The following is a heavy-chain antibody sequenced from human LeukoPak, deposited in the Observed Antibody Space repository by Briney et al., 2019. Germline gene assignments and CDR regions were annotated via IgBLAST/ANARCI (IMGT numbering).Heavy chain of an antibody. V-gene: IGHV3-7*02. D-gene: IGHD2-15*01. CDR3: ARGYWFGP. Sequence: PGGSLRLSCAVSGFTFSSYWMSWVRPAPGKGLEWVANIKHDGSETYYLDSLKGRFTISRDNAKNSLYLQMNSLRAEDTAVYYCARGYWFGPWGQGTLVTVSS. CDR2: IKHDGSET. J-gene: IGHJ5*02. CDR1: GFTFSSYW.